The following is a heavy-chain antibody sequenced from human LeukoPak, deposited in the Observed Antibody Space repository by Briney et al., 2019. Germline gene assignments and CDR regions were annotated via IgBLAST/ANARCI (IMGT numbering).Heavy chain of an antibody. Sequence: PGGSLRLSCAAPGFAFSSYSMKWVRQAPGKGLEWVSQISSSSSSISYADSVKGRFTISRDNGKNSLYLQMNSLRAEDTAVYYCAKTGFPYYYDSSGYPDYWGQGTLVTVSS. CDR2: ISSSSSSI. D-gene: IGHD3-22*01. J-gene: IGHJ4*02. V-gene: IGHV3-48*01. CDR3: AKTGFPYYYDSSGYPDY. CDR1: GFAFSSYS.